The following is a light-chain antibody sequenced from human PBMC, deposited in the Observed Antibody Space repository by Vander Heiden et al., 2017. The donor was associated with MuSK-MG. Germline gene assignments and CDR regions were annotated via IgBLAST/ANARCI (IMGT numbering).Light chain of an antibody. CDR3: LQLWT. J-gene: IGKJ3*01. V-gene: IGKV3-11*01. CDR1: ESVSRY. CDR2: DAS. Sequence: IVLTQSPATLSLSPGERATLSCRASESVSRYLAWYQQKPGQAPRLLIYDASNRATGIPARFSGSGSGTDFTLTISSLEPEDVAVYDCLQLWTFGPGTKVDIK.